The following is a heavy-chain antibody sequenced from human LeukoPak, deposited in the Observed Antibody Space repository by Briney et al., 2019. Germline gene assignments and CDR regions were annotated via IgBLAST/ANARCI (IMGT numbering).Heavy chain of an antibody. Sequence: SQTLSLTCTVSGGSISSGGYYWSWIRQHPGKGLEWIGYIYYSGSTYYNPFLKSRVTISVDTSKNQSSLKLSSVTAADTAVYYCARDAYGSGSYALDYWGQGTLVTVSS. CDR2: IYYSGST. CDR3: ARDAYGSGSYALDY. D-gene: IGHD3-10*01. J-gene: IGHJ4*02. CDR1: GGSISSGGYY. V-gene: IGHV4-31*03.